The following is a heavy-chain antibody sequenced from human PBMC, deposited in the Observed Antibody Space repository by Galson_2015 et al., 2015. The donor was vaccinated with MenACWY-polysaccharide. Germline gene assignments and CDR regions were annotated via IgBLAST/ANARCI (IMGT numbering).Heavy chain of an antibody. CDR2: ISYDATNK. V-gene: IGHV3-30-3*01. CDR3: ARDYCSRTSCYGMDV. CDR1: GFTFSRYA. Sequence: SLRLSCAASGFTFSRYAMHWVRQPPGKGLGWVAVISYDATNKYYADSVKGRFTISRDNSKNTVDLQMNSLRAEDTAVYYCARDYCSRTSCYGMDVWGQGTTVTVSS. D-gene: IGHD2-2*01. J-gene: IGHJ6*02.